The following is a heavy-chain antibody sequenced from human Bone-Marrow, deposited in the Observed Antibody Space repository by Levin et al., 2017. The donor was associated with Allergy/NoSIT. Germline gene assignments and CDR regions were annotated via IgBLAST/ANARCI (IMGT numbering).Heavy chain of an antibody. CDR3: ANTGGNQHHHFDS. J-gene: IGHJ4*02. CDR2: LSYDGTTE. CDR1: GFTFENHG. V-gene: IGHV3-30*18. Sequence: GESLKISCVGSGFTFENHGIHWVRQAPGKGLEWVSVLSYDGTTEYYADSVKGRLTMSRDNPKNTVYLQIQSLRPDDTAVYYCANTGGNQHHHFDSWGQGILVTVSS. D-gene: IGHD2-8*02.